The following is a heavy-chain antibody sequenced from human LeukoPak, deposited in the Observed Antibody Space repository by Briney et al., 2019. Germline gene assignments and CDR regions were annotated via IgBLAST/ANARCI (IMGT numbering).Heavy chain of an antibody. CDR3: ARLANSGYDVDY. V-gene: IGHV4-39*01. Sequence: SETLSLTCTVSGGSISSSSYYWGWIRQPPVKGLEWIGSIYYSGSTYYNPSLKSRVTISVDTSKNQFSLKLSSVTAADTAVYYCARLANSGYDVDYWGQGTLVTVSS. CDR2: IYYSGST. D-gene: IGHD5-12*01. J-gene: IGHJ4*02. CDR1: GGSISSSSYY.